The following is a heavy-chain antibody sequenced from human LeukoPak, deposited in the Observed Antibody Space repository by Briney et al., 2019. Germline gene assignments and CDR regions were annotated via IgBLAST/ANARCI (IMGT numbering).Heavy chain of an antibody. CDR3: AGYSSSTCV. Sequence: SETLSLTCAVSGGSISSSKWWNWVRQPPGKGLEWIGEIYHSGSTYHNPSLKSRVTISVDKSKNQLSLKMRSVTAADTAVYYCAGYSSSTCVWGQGTTVTVSS. V-gene: IGHV4-4*02. J-gene: IGHJ6*02. CDR1: GGSISSSKW. CDR2: IYHSGST. D-gene: IGHD6-13*01.